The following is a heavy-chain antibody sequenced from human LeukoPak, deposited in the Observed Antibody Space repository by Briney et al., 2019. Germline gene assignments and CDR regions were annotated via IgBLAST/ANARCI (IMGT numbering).Heavy chain of an antibody. CDR3: VKSAGRNGGN. CDR1: GFTFTDWY. CDR2: ISGSSTDT. J-gene: IGHJ4*02. Sequence: KTGGSLRLSCAASGFTFTDWYMSWIRQAPGKGLQWVSYISGSSTDTSYADSVRGRFTISRDNAKKSVHLQMSSLRAEDTGIYYCVKSAGRNGGNWGQGTLVTVSS. D-gene: IGHD1-26*01. V-gene: IGHV3-11*06.